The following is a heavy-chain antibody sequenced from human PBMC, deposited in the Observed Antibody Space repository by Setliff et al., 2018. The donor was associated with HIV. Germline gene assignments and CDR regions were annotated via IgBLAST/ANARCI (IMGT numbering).Heavy chain of an antibody. CDR1: GGSTGTYY. Sequence: KPSETLSLTCTIFGGSTGTYYWTWIRQTPGKGLQWIGYISYSGTTDYNPSLKSRVTISLDKSENQLSLRLTSVTAADTAVYYCARAIDYSDVVYFYYMDVWGKGITVTVSS. V-gene: IGHV4-59*01. CDR3: ARAIDYSDVVYFYYMDV. D-gene: IGHD3-22*01. CDR2: ISYSGTT. J-gene: IGHJ6*03.